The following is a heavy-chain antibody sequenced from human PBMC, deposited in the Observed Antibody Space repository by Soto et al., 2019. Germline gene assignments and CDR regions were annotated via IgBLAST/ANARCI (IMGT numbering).Heavy chain of an antibody. V-gene: IGHV3-30*18. D-gene: IGHD6-19*01. CDR2: VSHDGRNT. CDR1: GFTFSDYA. CDR3: AKGGRQWLVTSGFNY. Sequence: VQLVESGGGVVQPGRSLRLSCAASGFTFSDYAMQWVRQAPGKGLEWVAVVSHDGRNTHYADSVTGRFTISRDSSKNTVSLEMTSLRAEDTAVYYCAKGGRQWLVTSGFNYWGQGALVTVSS. J-gene: IGHJ4*02.